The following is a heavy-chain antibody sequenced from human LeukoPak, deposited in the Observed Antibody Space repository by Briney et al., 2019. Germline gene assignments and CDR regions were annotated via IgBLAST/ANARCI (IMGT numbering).Heavy chain of an antibody. V-gene: IGHV3-23*01. CDR1: GFTFSTYA. D-gene: IGHD3-22*01. CDR2: ISVSGGRT. Sequence: PGGSLRLSCAASGFTFSTYAMHWVRQAPGKGLEWVSGISVSGGRTDYADSVKGRFTISRDNSKNTLYLQMNSLRAEDTAVYYCAKRGPGYDKSTYPPHYFDYWGQGTLVTVSS. CDR3: AKRGPGYDKSTYPPHYFDY. J-gene: IGHJ4*02.